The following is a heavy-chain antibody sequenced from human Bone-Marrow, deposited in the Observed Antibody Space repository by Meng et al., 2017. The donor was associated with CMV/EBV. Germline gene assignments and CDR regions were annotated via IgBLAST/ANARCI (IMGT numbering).Heavy chain of an antibody. CDR3: ARDRDLIFDS. J-gene: IGHJ4*02. Sequence: SVKVSCKASGGTFSRNTFNWVRQAPGQGLEWMGRFIPMVDIAVYAQTFQGRVTITADKSTSTTYMELSSLRSEDTAVYFCARDRDLIFDSWGQGTLVTGSS. V-gene: IGHV1-69*04. D-gene: IGHD2-8*01. CDR2: FIPMVDIA. CDR1: GGTFSRNT.